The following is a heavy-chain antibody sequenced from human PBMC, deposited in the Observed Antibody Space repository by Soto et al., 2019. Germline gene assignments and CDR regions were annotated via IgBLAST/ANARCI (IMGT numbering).Heavy chain of an antibody. V-gene: IGHV4-39*01. D-gene: IGHD3-9*01. J-gene: IGHJ4*02. CDR2: IYYSGST. Sequence: QLQLQESGPGLVKPSETLSLTCTVSGGSISSSSYYWGWIRQPPGKGLEWIGSIYYSGSTYYNPSLKSRVTISVDTSKNQFSLKLSSVTAADTAVYYCARHARRLTGYYGGLSPDYWGQGTLVTVSS. CDR3: ARHARRLTGYYGGLSPDY. CDR1: GGSISSSSYY.